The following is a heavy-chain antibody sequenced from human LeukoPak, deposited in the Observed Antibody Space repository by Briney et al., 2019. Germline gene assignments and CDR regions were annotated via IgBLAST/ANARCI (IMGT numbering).Heavy chain of an antibody. CDR3: ARDSGDYFDY. V-gene: IGHV4-39*07. D-gene: IGHD3-10*01. Sequence: SETLSLTCTVSGGSISSSGNYWGWIRQPPGKGLEWVGSIYYSGSTYYNPSLKSRVTISLDTSKNQISLKLSSVTAADTAVYYCARDSGDYFDYWGQGTLVTVSS. J-gene: IGHJ4*02. CDR1: GGSISSSGNY. CDR2: IYYSGST.